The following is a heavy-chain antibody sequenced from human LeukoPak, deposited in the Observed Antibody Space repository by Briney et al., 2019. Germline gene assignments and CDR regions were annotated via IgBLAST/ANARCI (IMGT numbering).Heavy chain of an antibody. CDR1: GFTFSSYA. V-gene: IGHV3-23*01. Sequence: GGSLRLSCAASGFTFSSYAMSWVRQAPGKGLEWVSAISGSGGSTYYADSVKGRFTISRDNSKNILYLEMNSLRDEDTAMYYCAKDCCGNSGVPNWFDLWGQGTLVTVSS. J-gene: IGHJ5*02. D-gene: IGHD2-15*01. CDR3: AKDCCGNSGVPNWFDL. CDR2: ISGSGGST.